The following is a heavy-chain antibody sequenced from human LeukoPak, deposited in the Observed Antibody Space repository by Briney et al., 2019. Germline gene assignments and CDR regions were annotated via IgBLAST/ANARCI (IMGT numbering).Heavy chain of an antibody. V-gene: IGHV3-48*01. CDR3: AREDNWNYGIDY. CDR1: GFSFSIYT. D-gene: IGHD1-7*01. J-gene: IGHJ4*02. CDR2: ISSTSSIT. Sequence: GGSLRLSCAASGFSFSIYTRNWVRQAPGKGLEWVSYISSTSSITYYADSVQGRFTISRDNAENSLYPQMNSLRAEDTAVYYCAREDNWNYGIDYWGQGTLVTVSS.